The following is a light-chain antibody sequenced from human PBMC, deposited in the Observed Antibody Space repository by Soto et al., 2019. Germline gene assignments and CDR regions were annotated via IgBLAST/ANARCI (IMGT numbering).Light chain of an antibody. J-gene: IGKJ1*01. CDR3: QQANSFPWT. Sequence: DIQMTQSPSSVSASVGDRVTITCRASQGISRWLAWYQQKPGRAPKLLIYAASNVQSVVPSRFSGSGSETDYTLTISSLQPEDFATYYCQQANSFPWTFGQGTKVEVK. CDR1: QGISRW. CDR2: AAS. V-gene: IGKV1-12*02.